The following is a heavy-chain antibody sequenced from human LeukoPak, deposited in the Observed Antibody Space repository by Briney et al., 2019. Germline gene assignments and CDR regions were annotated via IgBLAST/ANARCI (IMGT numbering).Heavy chain of an antibody. D-gene: IGHD4-17*01. CDR2: IIPILGIA. J-gene: IGHJ3*02. CDR3: ARDHVTTVTRPAFDI. Sequence: GASVKVSCKASGGTFSSYAICWVRQAPGQGLEWMGRIIPILGIANYAQKFQGRVTITADKSTSTAYMELSSLRSEDTAVYYCARDHVTTVTRPAFDIWGQGTMVTVSS. V-gene: IGHV1-69*04. CDR1: GGTFSSYA.